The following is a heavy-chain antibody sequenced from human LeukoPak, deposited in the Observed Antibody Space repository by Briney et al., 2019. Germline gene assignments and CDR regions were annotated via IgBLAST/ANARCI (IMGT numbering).Heavy chain of an antibody. V-gene: IGHV3-23*01. J-gene: IGHJ4*02. CDR3: ARGCSGDRCYDY. CDR2: MNGGGTSI. D-gene: IGHD2-15*01. Sequence: PGGSLRLSCAASGFTFSSYAMTWVRQAPGKGLEWVSAMNGGGTSIYYADSVKGRSTISRDNSKNTVYLQMNSLRADDTAVYFCARGCSGDRCYDYWGQGTLVTVSS. CDR1: GFTFSSYA.